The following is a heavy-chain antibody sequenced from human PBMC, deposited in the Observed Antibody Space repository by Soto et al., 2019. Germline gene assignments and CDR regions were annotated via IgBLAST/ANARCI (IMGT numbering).Heavy chain of an antibody. J-gene: IGHJ4*02. CDR2: ISYDEIDK. Sequence: GGSLRLSCAASGFTFSNYTMHWVRQAPGKGLEWVALISYDEIDKYFADAVKGRFTISRDNSKNTLYLQMDSLRAEDTAVYYCAGRSGSSDYWGRGSLVTVSS. D-gene: IGHD3-10*01. V-gene: IGHV3-30*04. CDR1: GFTFSNYT. CDR3: AGRSGSSDY.